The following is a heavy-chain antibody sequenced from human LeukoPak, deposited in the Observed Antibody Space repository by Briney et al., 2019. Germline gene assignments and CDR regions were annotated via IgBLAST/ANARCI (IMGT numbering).Heavy chain of an antibody. CDR2: IIPILGIA. Sequence: ASVKVSCKASGGTFSSYTISWVRQAPGQGLEWMGRIIPILGIANYAQKFQGRVTITADKSTSTAYMELSSLRSEDTAVYYCAILSITIFGVVINDYWGQGTLVTVSS. J-gene: IGHJ4*02. D-gene: IGHD3-3*01. V-gene: IGHV1-69*02. CDR3: AILSITIFGVVINDY. CDR1: GGTFSSYT.